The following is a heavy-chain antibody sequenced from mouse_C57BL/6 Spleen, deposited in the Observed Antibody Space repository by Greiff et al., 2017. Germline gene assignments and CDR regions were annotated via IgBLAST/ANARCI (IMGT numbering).Heavy chain of an antibody. Sequence: QVQLQQPGAELVKPGASVKLSCKASGYTFTSYWMQWVKQRPGQGLEWIGEIDPSDSYTNYNQKFKGKATLTVDTSSSTAYMQLSSLTSEDSAVYYCARKGLLRYDYFDYWGQGTTLTVSS. CDR2: IDPSDSYT. CDR1: GYTFTSYW. D-gene: IGHD1-1*01. V-gene: IGHV1-50*01. J-gene: IGHJ2*01. CDR3: ARKGLLRYDYFDY.